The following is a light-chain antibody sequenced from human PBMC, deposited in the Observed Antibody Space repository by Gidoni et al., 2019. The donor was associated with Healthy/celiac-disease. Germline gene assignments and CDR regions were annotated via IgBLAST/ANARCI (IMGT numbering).Light chain of an antibody. CDR2: DAS. CDR1: QGISSA. V-gene: IGKV1-13*02. CDR3: QHFNSYPFT. Sequence: IQLTQSQSSLSASVGARVTITCRASQGISSALAWYQQKPGKAPKLLIYDASSLESGVPSSFSGSGSGTDFTLTISSLPPEDFSTYYCQHFNSYPFTFGQGTRLEIK. J-gene: IGKJ5*01.